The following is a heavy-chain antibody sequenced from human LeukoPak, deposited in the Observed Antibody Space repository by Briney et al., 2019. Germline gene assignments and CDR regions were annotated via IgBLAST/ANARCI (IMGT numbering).Heavy chain of an antibody. CDR2: ISAYNGNT. Sequence: ASVKVSCKASGYTFTSYGISWVRQAPGQGLEWMGWISAYNGNTNYAQKLQGRVTMTTDTSTCTAYMELRSLRSDDTAVYYCARDRVVVRGVTEFDYWGQGTLVTVSS. CDR1: GYTFTSYG. CDR3: ARDRVVVRGVTEFDY. V-gene: IGHV1-18*01. D-gene: IGHD3-10*01. J-gene: IGHJ4*02.